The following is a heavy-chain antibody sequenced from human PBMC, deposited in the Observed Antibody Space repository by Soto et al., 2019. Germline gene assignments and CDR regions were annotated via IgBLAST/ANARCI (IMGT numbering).Heavy chain of an antibody. Sequence: VKVYCKGSGDTFSSYTISWVRQAHGQGLEWMGRIIPILGIANYAQKFQGRVTITADKSTSTAYMELSSLRSEDTAVYYCARDLAVAGRGGDYWGQGTLVTVSS. J-gene: IGHJ4*02. CDR3: ARDLAVAGRGGDY. CDR2: IIPILGIA. CDR1: GDTFSSYT. V-gene: IGHV1-69*04. D-gene: IGHD6-19*01.